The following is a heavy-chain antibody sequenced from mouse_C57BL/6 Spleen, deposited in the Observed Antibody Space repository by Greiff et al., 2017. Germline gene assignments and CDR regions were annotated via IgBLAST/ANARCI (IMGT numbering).Heavy chain of an antibody. CDR3: ARSDITTVVATKAWFAY. Sequence: QVQLKESGPGILQPSQTLSLTCSFSGFSLSTFGMGVGWIRQPSGKGLEWLAHIWWDDDKYYNPALKSRLTISKDTSKNQVFLKIANVDTADTATYYCARSDITTVVATKAWFAYWGQGTLVTVSA. CDR1: GFSLSTFGMG. J-gene: IGHJ3*01. V-gene: IGHV8-8*01. D-gene: IGHD1-1*01. CDR2: IWWDDDK.